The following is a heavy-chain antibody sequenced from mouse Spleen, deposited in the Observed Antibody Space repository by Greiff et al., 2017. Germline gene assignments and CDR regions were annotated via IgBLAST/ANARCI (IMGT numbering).Heavy chain of an antibody. J-gene: IGHJ3*01. D-gene: IGHD3-1*01. CDR3: VSHSSGPFAY. CDR2: IWTGGGT. Sequence: VQLVESGPGLVAPSQSLSITCTVSGFSLTSYDISWIRQPPGKGLEWLGVIWTGGGTNYNSAFMSRLSISKDNSKSQVFLKMNSLQTDDTAIYYCVSHSSGPFAYWGQGTLVTVSA. V-gene: IGHV2-9-2*01. CDR1: GFSLTSYD.